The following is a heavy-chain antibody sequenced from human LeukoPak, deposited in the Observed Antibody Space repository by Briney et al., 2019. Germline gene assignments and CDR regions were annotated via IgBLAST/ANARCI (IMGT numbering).Heavy chain of an antibody. D-gene: IGHD3-16*02. CDR1: VFPFSSYS. J-gene: IGHJ4*02. CDR3: ARAQSRLGELSSPYYFDY. V-gene: IGHV3-21*01. Sequence: PGGSQRLPCAASVFPFSSYSMNGAREAPGRGREWVSSISNSSSYIYYADAVKGRFTISRDNAKNSLYLKMNILRAEDTAVYYCARAQSRLGELSSPYYFDYWGQGTLVTVSS. CDR2: ISNSSSYI.